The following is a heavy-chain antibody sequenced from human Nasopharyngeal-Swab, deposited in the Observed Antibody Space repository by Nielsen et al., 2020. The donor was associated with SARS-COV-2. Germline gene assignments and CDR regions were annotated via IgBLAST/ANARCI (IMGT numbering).Heavy chain of an antibody. CDR3: ARAFGSPY. V-gene: IGHV3-48*03. CDR2: ISGSGDII. D-gene: IGHD1-26*01. Sequence: GGSLRLSCAASGFTFSYYEMNWIRQAPGRGLEWVSYISGSGDIIYYAHSVRGRFTVSRDNTKNSLYLQMNSLRAEDTAIYYCARAFGSPYWGKGTLVTVSS. J-gene: IGHJ4*02. CDR1: GFTFSYYE.